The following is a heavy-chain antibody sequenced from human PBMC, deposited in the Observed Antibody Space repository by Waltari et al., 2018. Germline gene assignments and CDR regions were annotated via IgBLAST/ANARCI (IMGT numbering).Heavy chain of an antibody. D-gene: IGHD5-18*01. J-gene: IGHJ6*02. CDR3: AASVDTAMAANDYYYGMDV. CDR1: GFTFTSSA. CDR2: IVVGSGNT. Sequence: QIPLVQSGPEVTKPGTSVKVSCKASGFTFTSSAVPLLRQARRPPLEWIGWIVVGSGNTNDAQKFQERVTITRDMSKSTAYMELSSLRSEDTAVYYCAASVDTAMAANDYYYGMDVWGQGTTVIVSS. V-gene: IGHV1-58*01.